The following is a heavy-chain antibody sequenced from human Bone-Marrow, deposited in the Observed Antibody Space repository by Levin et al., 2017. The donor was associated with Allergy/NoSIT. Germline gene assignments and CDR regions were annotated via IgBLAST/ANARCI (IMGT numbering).Heavy chain of an antibody. CDR1: GFTFGDYA. CDR2: IKTKAYGGAT. Sequence: GESLKISCIVSGFTFGDYAMTWFRQAPGKGLEWVGFIKTKAYGGATDYAASVRGRFTISRDDSRSIAYLQMNSLKTEDTAVYYCTRWGSSNYDAFDIWGQGTMVTVSS. CDR3: TRWGSSNYDAFDI. V-gene: IGHV3-49*03. D-gene: IGHD6-13*01. J-gene: IGHJ3*02.